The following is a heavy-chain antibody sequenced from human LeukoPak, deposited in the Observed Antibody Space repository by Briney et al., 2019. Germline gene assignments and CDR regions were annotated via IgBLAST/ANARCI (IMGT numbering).Heavy chain of an antibody. J-gene: IGHJ4*02. CDR3: ARDFWPTEGATPYYFDY. V-gene: IGHV1-8*01. CDR1: GYTFTYYD. Sequence: GAAGKVTCKASGYTFTYYDYNWVRHATGQGLECMGLIYPNSGNTGYAQKFQGRVTMTSDPSISTAYMELTSLRSEDTAVYYCARDFWPTEGATPYYFDYWGQGTLVTVSS. CDR2: IYPNSGNT. D-gene: IGHD1-26*01.